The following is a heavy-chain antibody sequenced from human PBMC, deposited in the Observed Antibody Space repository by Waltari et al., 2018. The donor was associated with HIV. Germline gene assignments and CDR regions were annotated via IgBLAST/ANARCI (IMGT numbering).Heavy chain of an antibody. J-gene: IGHJ6*02. CDR3: ARDEATRRYGMDV. V-gene: IGHV3-7*01. Sequence: EVQLVESGGGLVQPGGSLRLSCAASGFTFSSYWMSWVRQAPGKWLEWVANIKQDGSEKYYVDSVKGRFTISRDNAKNSLYLQMNSLRAEDTAVYYCARDEATRRYGMDVWGQGTTVTVSS. D-gene: IGHD5-12*01. CDR2: IKQDGSEK. CDR1: GFTFSSYW.